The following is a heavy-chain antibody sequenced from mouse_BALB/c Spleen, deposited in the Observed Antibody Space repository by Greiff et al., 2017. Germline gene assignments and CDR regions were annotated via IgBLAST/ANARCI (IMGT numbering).Heavy chain of an antibody. V-gene: IGHV7-3*02. J-gene: IGHJ4*01. D-gene: IGHD1-1*01. CDR3: ARDPPLYYGYAMDY. CDR2: IRNKANGYTT. Sequence: EVKVVESGGGLVQPGGSLRLSCATSGFTFTDYYMSWVRQPPGKALEWLGFIRNKANGYTTEYSASVKGRFTISRDNSQSILYLQMNTLRAEDSATYYCARDPPLYYGYAMDYWGQGTSVTVSS. CDR1: GFTFTDYY.